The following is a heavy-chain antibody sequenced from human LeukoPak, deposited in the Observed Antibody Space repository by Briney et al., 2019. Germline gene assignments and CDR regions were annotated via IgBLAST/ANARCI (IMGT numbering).Heavy chain of an antibody. J-gene: IGHJ6*03. V-gene: IGHV1-2*02. D-gene: IGHD2-2*01. CDR3: ARDRTVVPAAASYYYYYYMDV. Sequence: ASVKVSCKASGYTFTGYYMHWVRQAPGQGLEWMGWINPNSGGTNYAQKFQGRVTITRDTSISTAYMELSRLRSDDTAVYYCARDRTVVPAAASYYYYYYMDVWGKGTTVTVSS. CDR2: INPNSGGT. CDR1: GYTFTGYY.